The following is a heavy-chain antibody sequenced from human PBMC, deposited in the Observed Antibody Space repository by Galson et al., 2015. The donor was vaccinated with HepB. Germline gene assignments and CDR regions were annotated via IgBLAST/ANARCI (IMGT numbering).Heavy chain of an antibody. D-gene: IGHD3-10*01. V-gene: IGHV3-7*03. CDR2: IKQDGSEK. CDR3: ARNLCSSYYSSGIGY. Sequence: SLRLSCAASGFMFSDYWMSWVRQVPGKGLKWVANIKQDGSEKYYVDSVKGRFIVSRDNAKNSLYLQMYSLRADDTAVYYCARNLCSSYYSSGIGYWGQGTLVTVSS. CDR1: GFMFSDYW. J-gene: IGHJ4*02.